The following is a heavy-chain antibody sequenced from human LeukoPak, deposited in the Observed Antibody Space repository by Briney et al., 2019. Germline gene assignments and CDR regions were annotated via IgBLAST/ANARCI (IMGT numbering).Heavy chain of an antibody. V-gene: IGHV4-38-2*02. CDR3: ARDHMKYYYGSGSYYRNWFDP. J-gene: IGHJ5*02. D-gene: IGHD3-10*01. CDR2: IYHSGST. CDR1: GYSISSGYY. Sequence: SETLSLTCTVSGYSISSGYYWGWIRQPPGKGLEWIGSIYHSGSTYYNPSLKSRVTISVDTSKNQFSLKLSSVTAADTAVYYCARDHMKYYYGSGSYYRNWFDPWGQGTLVTVSS.